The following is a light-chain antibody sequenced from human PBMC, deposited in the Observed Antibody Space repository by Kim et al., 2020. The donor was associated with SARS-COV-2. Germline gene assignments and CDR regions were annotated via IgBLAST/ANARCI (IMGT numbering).Light chain of an antibody. CDR1: SLRSYY. CDR2: GKN. J-gene: IGLJ3*02. CDR3: NSRDSSGNHLRV. Sequence: SSELTQDPAVSVALGQTVRITCQGDSLRSYYASWYQQKPGQAPVLVIYGKNNRPSGIPDRFSGSSSGKTASLNITGAQAEDEADYYCNSRDSSGNHLRVFGGGTQLTVL. V-gene: IGLV3-19*01.